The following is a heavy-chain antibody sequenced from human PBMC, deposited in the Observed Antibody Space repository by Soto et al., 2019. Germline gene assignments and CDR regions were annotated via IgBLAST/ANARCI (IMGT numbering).Heavy chain of an antibody. J-gene: IGHJ4*02. V-gene: IGHV3-7*05. CDR3: AREERCGYSGYDYVLDY. D-gene: IGHD5-12*01. Sequence: GGSLRLSCAASGFTFSSYWMSWVRQAPGKGLEWVANIKKDGSEKYYVDSVKGRFTISRDNAKNSLYLQMNSLRAEDTAVYYCAREERCGYSGYDYVLDYWGQGTLVTVSS. CDR2: IKKDGSEK. CDR1: GFTFSSYW.